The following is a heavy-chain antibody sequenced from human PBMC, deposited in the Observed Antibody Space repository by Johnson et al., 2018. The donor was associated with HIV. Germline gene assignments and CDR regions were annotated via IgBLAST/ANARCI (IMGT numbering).Heavy chain of an antibody. CDR3: AKDVAFRDDAFDI. Sequence: MQLVESGGGLVQPGGSLRLSCAVSGFTFNTYWMHWVRQAPGKGLVWVARINTAGGSTSYVDSVKGRFTASRDNAKNPLYLQMNSLRAEDTSVYYCAKDVAFRDDAFDIWGQGTMVTVSS. J-gene: IGHJ3*02. CDR1: GFTFNTYW. V-gene: IGHV3-74*01. CDR2: INTAGGST. D-gene: IGHD2-21*01.